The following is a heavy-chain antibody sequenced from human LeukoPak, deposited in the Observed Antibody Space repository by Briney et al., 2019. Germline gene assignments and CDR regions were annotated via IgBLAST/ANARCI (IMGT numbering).Heavy chain of an antibody. CDR2: INSGGSAI. CDR3: ARGGSYVHY. V-gene: IGHV3-48*03. J-gene: IGHJ4*02. Sequence: GGSLRLSCAASGFTFNSYEMNWVRQAPGKGLEWVSYINSGGSAIYYADHVKGRSTISRDNAKTSLYLQMNSLRADDTAVYYCARGGSYVHYWGQGTLVTVSS. D-gene: IGHD1-26*01. CDR1: GFTFNSYE.